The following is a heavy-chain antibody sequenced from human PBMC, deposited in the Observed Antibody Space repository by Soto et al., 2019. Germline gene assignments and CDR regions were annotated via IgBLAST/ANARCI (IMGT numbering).Heavy chain of an antibody. V-gene: IGHV1-3*01. Sequence: GASVKVSCQASCYTFTSYAMHWVRQAPGQRLEWMGWINAGNGNTKYSQKFQGRVTITRDTSASTAYMELSSLRSEDTAVYYCATARSYSFYFDYWGQGTLVTVSS. D-gene: IGHD4-4*01. CDR3: ATARSYSFYFDY. CDR2: INAGNGNT. CDR1: CYTFTSYA. J-gene: IGHJ4*02.